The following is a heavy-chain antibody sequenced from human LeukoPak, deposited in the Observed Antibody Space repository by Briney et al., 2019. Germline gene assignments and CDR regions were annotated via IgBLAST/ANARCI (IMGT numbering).Heavy chain of an antibody. D-gene: IGHD2-15*01. J-gene: IGHJ6*02. CDR1: GYTFTGYY. Sequence: GASVKVSCKASGYTFTGYYMHWVRQAPGQGLEWMGWINPNSGGTNYAQKFQGRVTMTRDTSISTAYMELSRLRSDDTAVYYCARALRYCSGGSCYRAYGMDVWGQGTTVTVSS. CDR3: ARALRYCSGGSCYRAYGMDV. V-gene: IGHV1-2*02. CDR2: INPNSGGT.